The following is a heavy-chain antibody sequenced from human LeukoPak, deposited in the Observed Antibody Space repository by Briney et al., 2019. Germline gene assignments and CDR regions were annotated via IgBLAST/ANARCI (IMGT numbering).Heavy chain of an antibody. CDR3: AATYCDGDCDRYFQH. V-gene: IGHV3-48*04. J-gene: IGHJ1*01. CDR1: GLTFTKYI. D-gene: IGHD2-21*01. Sequence: VGSLRLSCAASGLTFTKYIMTWVRQAPGKGLEWVSFIDTSSTTMYYTDSVKGRFTISRDNAKNSLYLQMNSLRAEDTAVYYCAATYCDGDCDRYFQHWGQGTLVTVSS. CDR2: IDTSSTTM.